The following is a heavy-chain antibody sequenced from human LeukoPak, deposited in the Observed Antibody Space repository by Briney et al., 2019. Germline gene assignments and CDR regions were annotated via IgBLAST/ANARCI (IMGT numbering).Heavy chain of an antibody. CDR2: ISPRGTNI. CDR3: AKSRSGSANWALQIFDN. V-gene: IGHV3-23*01. D-gene: IGHD1-1*01. CDR1: GLTFSDHA. J-gene: IGHJ4*02. Sequence: PGGSLRLSCAASGLTFSDHAMNWIRQAPGKGLEWVSTISPRGTNIYYDDSVKGRFTISRDNSKNSLFVQMNSLRAEDTAVYFCAKSRSGSANWALQIFDNWGQGTLVTVSS.